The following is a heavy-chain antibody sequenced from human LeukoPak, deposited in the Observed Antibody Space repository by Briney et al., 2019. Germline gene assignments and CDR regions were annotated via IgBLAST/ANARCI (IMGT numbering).Heavy chain of an antibody. CDR1: GFTFSSYE. CDR2: ISSSGSTI. D-gene: IGHD6-13*01. J-gene: IGHJ4*02. CDR3: VRGAYSSSWLNFDY. Sequence: GGSLRLSCAASGFTFSSYEMNWVRQAPGKGLEWVSYISSSGSTIYYADSVKGRFTISRDNAKNSLYLQMNSLRAEDTAVYYCVRGAYSSSWLNFDYWGQGTLVTVSS. V-gene: IGHV3-48*03.